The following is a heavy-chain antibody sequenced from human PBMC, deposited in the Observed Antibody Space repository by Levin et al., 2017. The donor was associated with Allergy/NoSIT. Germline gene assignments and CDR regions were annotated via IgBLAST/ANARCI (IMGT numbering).Heavy chain of an antibody. J-gene: IGHJ4*02. CDR3: VKGLLYSSSGGDY. CDR2: ISSSSSTI. V-gene: IGHV3-48*01. CDR1: GFTFSSYS. D-gene: IGHD6-13*01. Sequence: GGSLRLSCAASGFTFSSYSMNWVRQAPGKGLEWVSYISSSSSTIYYADSVKGRFTISRDNAKNSLYLQMNSLRAEDTAVYYCVKGLLYSSSGGDYWGQGTLVTVSS.